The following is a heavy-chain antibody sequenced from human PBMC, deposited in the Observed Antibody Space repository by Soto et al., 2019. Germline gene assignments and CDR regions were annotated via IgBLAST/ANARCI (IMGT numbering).Heavy chain of an antibody. CDR1: GGSISSSSYY. CDR3: ARQSSGSHRRPWGGPAGVLV. Sequence: QLQLQESGPGLVKPSETLSLTCTVSGGSISSSSYYWGWIRQPPGKGLEWIGSIYYSGSTYYNPSLKSRVTISVDTSKNQFSLKLSSVTAADTAVYYCARQSSGSHRRPWGGPAGVLVWGQGTLVTVSS. CDR2: IYYSGST. J-gene: IGHJ4*02. V-gene: IGHV4-39*01. D-gene: IGHD1-26*01.